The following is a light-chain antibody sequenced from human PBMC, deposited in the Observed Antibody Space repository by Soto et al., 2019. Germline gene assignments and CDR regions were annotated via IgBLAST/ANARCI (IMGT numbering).Light chain of an antibody. CDR1: QTVRSSS. V-gene: IGKV3-20*01. J-gene: IGKJ1*01. CDR2: GAS. CDR3: QQYGSSGT. Sequence: EIVLTQSPGTLSLSPGERATLSCRASQTVRSSSLAWYQQKPGQAPRLLIFGASTRAAGFPDRFSGSGSGTDFTLTISRLEPEDFAVYYCQQYGSSGTFGQGTKVDIK.